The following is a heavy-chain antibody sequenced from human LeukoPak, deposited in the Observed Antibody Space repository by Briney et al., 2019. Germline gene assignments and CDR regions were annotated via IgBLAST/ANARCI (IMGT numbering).Heavy chain of an antibody. CDR3: ARDNGEWRLNWFDH. J-gene: IGHJ5*02. D-gene: IGHD2-8*01. CDR2: IWDDGNNK. CDR1: GFTFTTYV. V-gene: IGHV3-33*01. Sequence: GGSLRLSCAASGFTFTTYVMHWVRQAPGKGLDWVALIWDDGNNKYYADSVKGRFTISRDNSKDTLYLQMNSLRAEDTAVYYCARDNGEWRLNWFDHWGQGTLVTVSS.